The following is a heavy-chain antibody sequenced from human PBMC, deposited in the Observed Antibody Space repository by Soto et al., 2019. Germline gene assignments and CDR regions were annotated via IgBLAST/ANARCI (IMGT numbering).Heavy chain of an antibody. Sequence: SVKVSCKASGGTFSSYAISWVRQAPGQGLEWMGGIIPIFGTTNNAQKFKSRVTITTDESTSTAYMELSSLRSEDTAVYYCARNIAARYYYYGMDAWGQGTTVTVSS. CDR2: IIPIFGTT. V-gene: IGHV1-69*05. CDR3: ARNIAARYYYYGMDA. CDR1: GGTFSSYA. J-gene: IGHJ6*02. D-gene: IGHD6-6*01.